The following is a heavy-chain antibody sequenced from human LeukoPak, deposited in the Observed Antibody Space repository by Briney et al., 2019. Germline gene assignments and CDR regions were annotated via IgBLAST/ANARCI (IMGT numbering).Heavy chain of an antibody. V-gene: IGHV4-4*07. Sequence: SETLSLTCTDSGGSISSYYWSWIRQPAGKGLEWIGRIYTSGSTTYNPSLKSRVTMSVDTSKNQFSLKLSSVTAADTAVYYCARAQYYDFWSGYYKYYFDYWGQGTLVTVSS. CDR3: ARAQYYDFWSGYYKYYFDY. D-gene: IGHD3-3*01. J-gene: IGHJ4*02. CDR2: IYTSGST. CDR1: GGSISSYY.